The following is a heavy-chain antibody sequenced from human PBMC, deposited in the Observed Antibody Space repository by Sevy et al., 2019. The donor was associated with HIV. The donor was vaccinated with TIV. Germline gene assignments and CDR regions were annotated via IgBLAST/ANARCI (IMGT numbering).Heavy chain of an antibody. CDR2: IRSKAYGGTT. V-gene: IGHV3-49*03. J-gene: IGHJ6*02. D-gene: IGHD2-2*01. Sequence: GGSLRLSCTASGFTFGDYAMSWFRQAPGKGLEWVGFIRSKAYGGTTEYAASVKGRFTISRDDSKSIAYLQMNSLKTEDTAVYYCTRGYCSSTSCYAAYYYYYGIDVWGQGTTVTVSS. CDR3: TRGYCSSTSCYAAYYYYYGIDV. CDR1: GFTFGDYA.